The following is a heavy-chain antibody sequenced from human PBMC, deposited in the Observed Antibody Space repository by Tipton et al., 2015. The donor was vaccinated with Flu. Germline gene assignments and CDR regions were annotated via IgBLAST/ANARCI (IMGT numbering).Heavy chain of an antibody. Sequence: TLSLTCTVSGGSISSYYWSWIRQPPGKGLEWIGYIYYSGSTNYNPSLKSRVTISVDTSKNQFSLKLSSVTAADTAVYYCARVDHGNYEHFFDYWGQGTLVTVSS. V-gene: IGHV4-59*01. CDR3: ARVDHGNYEHFFDY. D-gene: IGHD4-11*01. CDR2: IYYSGST. CDR1: GGSISSYY. J-gene: IGHJ4*02.